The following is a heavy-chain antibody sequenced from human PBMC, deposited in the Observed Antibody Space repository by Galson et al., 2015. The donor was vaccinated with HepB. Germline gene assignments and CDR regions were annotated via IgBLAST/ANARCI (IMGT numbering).Heavy chain of an antibody. V-gene: IGHV3-30*04. CDR3: AKDRHSNHAYYYYYMDV. D-gene: IGHD4-11*01. Sequence: SLRLSCAASGFTFSSYAMHWVRQAPGKGLEWVAVITYDGSNKYYADSVKGRFTISRDNSKNTLYLQMNSLRAEDTAVYYCAKDRHSNHAYYYYYMDVWGKGTTVTVSS. J-gene: IGHJ6*03. CDR1: GFTFSSYA. CDR2: ITYDGSNK.